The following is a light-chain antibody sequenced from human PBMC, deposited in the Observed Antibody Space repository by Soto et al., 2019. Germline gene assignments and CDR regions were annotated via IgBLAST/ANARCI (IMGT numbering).Light chain of an antibody. CDR1: QRFSTW. J-gene: IGKJ2*01. CDR3: QQYNRSPYT. V-gene: IGKV1-5*01. Sequence: DIQMTQSPSTLSASVGDRVTITCRASQRFSTWLAWYQQKPGKAPRLLIYDASSLEGGVPSRFSGRGSGTEFTLTISGLQPDDFANYYCQQYNRSPYTFGQGTKLEIK. CDR2: DAS.